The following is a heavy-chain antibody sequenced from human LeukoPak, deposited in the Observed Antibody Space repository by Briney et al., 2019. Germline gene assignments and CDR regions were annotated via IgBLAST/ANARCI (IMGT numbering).Heavy chain of an antibody. D-gene: IGHD3-22*01. CDR3: ARHWITMIVVVNDAFDI. V-gene: IGHV4-34*01. CDR2: INHSGST. CDR1: GGSFSGYY. Sequence: SETLSLTCAVYGGSFSGYYWSWIRQPPGKGLEWIGEINHSGSTNYNPSLKSRVTISVDTSKNQFSLKLSSVTAADTAVYYCARHWITMIVVVNDAFDIWGQGTMVTVSS. J-gene: IGHJ3*02.